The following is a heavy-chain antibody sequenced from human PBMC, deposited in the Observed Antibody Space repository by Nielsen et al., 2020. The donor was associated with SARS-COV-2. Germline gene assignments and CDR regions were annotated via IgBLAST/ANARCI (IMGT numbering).Heavy chain of an antibody. Sequence: GESLKISCAASGFTFSSYSMNWVRQAPGKGLEWVSSISSSSSYIYYADSVKGRFTIPRDNAKNSLYLQMNSLRAEDTAVYYCASWRGSSSWYYYYYYGMDVWGQGTTVTVSS. D-gene: IGHD6-13*01. CDR1: GFTFSSYS. V-gene: IGHV3-21*01. CDR2: ISSSSSYI. CDR3: ASWRGSSSWYYYYYYGMDV. J-gene: IGHJ6*02.